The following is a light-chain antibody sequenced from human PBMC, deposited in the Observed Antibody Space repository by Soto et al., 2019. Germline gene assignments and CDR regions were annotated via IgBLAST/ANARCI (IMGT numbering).Light chain of an antibody. CDR1: SGDIGGYSF. J-gene: IGLJ2*01. V-gene: IGLV2-8*01. CDR3: SSYAASNNFVV. CDR2: EVS. Sequence: QSALTQPPSASESPGQSVTISCTGISGDIGGYSFVSWYQQHPGKAPKLMIYEVSKRPSGVPDRFSGSKSGNTASLTVSGLQAADEAFYYCSSYAASNNFVVFGGGTKLTVL.